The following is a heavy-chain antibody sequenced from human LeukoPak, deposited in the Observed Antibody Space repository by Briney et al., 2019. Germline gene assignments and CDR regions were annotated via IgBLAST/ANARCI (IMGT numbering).Heavy chain of an antibody. CDR1: GGSISSSSYY. V-gene: IGHV4-39*07. D-gene: IGHD5-18*01. Sequence: PSETLSLTCTVSGGSISSSSYYWGWIRQPPGKGLEWIGSIYYSGSTYYNPSLKSRVTISVDTSKNQFSLKLGSVTAADTAVYYCASKLRGYSYGRPFDYWGQGTLVTVSS. CDR3: ASKLRGYSYGRPFDY. J-gene: IGHJ4*02. CDR2: IYYSGST.